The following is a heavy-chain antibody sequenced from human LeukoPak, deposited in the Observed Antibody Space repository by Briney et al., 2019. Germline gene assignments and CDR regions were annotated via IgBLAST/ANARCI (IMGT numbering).Heavy chain of an antibody. J-gene: IGHJ5*02. D-gene: IGHD2-15*01. CDR3: ARDVAATTVAAGAFDP. Sequence: GGPLRLSREASGFTSNGIMFDAFGMSWFRQGPGKGLEWVSGIDWRGANTGYADSVKGRFTISRDNGKNFLYLQMNSLRDEDTALYYCARDVAATTVAAGAFDPWGQGTLVIVTS. V-gene: IGHV3-20*04. CDR2: IDWRGANT. CDR1: GFTSNGIMFDAFG.